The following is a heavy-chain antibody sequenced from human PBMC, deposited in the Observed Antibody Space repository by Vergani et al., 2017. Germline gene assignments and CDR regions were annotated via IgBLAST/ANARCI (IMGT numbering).Heavy chain of an antibody. J-gene: IGHJ6*03. CDR2: IDHTGRP. D-gene: IGHD4-11*01. CDR1: GGSFTSYH. CDR3: ARVNTETNGHLYYYYYMDV. Sequence: QVQLQQWGGGLLKPSETLSLTCVVNGGSFTSYHWTWIRQSPGEGLEWVGDIDHTGRPDYNPSLKSRLTMSVDKYRKQFSLTGNSVTATDTAIYFCARVNTETNGHLYYYYYMDVWGQGTAVTVS. V-gene: IGHV4-34*01.